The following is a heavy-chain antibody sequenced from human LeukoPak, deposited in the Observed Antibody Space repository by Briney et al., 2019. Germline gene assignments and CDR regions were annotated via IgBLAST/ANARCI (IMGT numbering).Heavy chain of an antibody. CDR3: AREEWACSGGSCYGFDF. CDR2: IYTSGST. V-gene: IGHV4-4*07. Sequence: SETLSLTCTVSGGSISSYYWSWIRQPAGKGLEWIGRIYTSGSTNYNPSLKSRVTMSVDTSKNQFSLKLRSVTAADTAVYYCAREEWACSGGSCYGFDFWGQGTLVTVSS. J-gene: IGHJ4*02. CDR1: GGSISSYY. D-gene: IGHD2-15*01.